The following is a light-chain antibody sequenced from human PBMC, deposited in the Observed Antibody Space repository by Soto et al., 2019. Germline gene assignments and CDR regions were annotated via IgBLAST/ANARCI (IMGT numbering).Light chain of an antibody. CDR3: CLYGVGTTTWV. CDR1: TSDAGSYNL. J-gene: IGLJ3*02. CDR2: EGS. Sequence: QSALTQPASVSGSAGQSITISCTGTTSDAGSYNLVSWYQQHPGQAPKLMIYEGSERPSGVSNRFSGSKSGNTASLTISGLLAEDEADYYCCLYGVGTTTWVFGGGIKVTVL. V-gene: IGLV2-23*01.